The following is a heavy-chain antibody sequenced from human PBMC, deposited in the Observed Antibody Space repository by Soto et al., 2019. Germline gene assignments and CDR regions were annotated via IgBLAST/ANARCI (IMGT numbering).Heavy chain of an antibody. V-gene: IGHV3-23*01. CDR1: RLTFYSYV. CDR3: TKTHLDNPRSGIAAAGTEYFFDF. D-gene: IGHD6-13*01. CDR2: ISGSGGST. Sequence: PACSPKISRAASRLTFYSYVMSWVRKAKGKGLDWVSAISGSGGSTYYADSVKGRFTISRDNSKNTLYLQMNSLRAEDTAVYYCTKTHLDNPRSGIAAAGTEYFFDFWGQGTLVTV. J-gene: IGHJ4*02.